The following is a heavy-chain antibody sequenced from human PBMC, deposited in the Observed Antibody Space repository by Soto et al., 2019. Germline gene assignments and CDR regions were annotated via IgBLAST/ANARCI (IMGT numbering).Heavy chain of an antibody. D-gene: IGHD5-18*01. J-gene: IGHJ6*02. CDR3: AGDPYFGLDSYGPYYLYGMDV. CDR2: ISSSSSYI. Sequence: GSLRLSCAASGFTFSSYSMNWVRQAPGKGLEWVSSISSSSSYIYYADSVKGRFTISRDNAKNSLYLQMNSLRAEDTAVYYCAGDPYFGLDSYGPYYLYGMDVWGQGTTVTVSS. CDR1: GFTFSSYS. V-gene: IGHV3-21*01.